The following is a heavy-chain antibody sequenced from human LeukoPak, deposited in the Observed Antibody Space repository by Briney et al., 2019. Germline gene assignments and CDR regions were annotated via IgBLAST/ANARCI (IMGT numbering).Heavy chain of an antibody. J-gene: IGHJ5*02. Sequence: SETLSLTCAVSGYSISNGYYWSWIRQPPGKGLEWIGSIYHSGGAYYNSSLKSRVTISVDTSKNQFSLNLSSVTAADMAVYYCAREKGRYWFYPWGQGTLVTVSS. CDR3: AREKGRYWFYP. D-gene: IGHD3-10*01. CDR1: GYSISNGYY. V-gene: IGHV4-38-2*02. CDR2: IYHSGGA.